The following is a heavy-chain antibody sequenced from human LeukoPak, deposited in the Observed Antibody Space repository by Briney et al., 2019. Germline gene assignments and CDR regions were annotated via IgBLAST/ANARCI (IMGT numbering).Heavy chain of an antibody. CDR3: AKDLFLSYFDL. Sequence: GGSLRLSCAVSGFTFTTYAMSWVRQAPGKGLEWISAISNSGGSTYYADSVRGRFTISRDNSKNTLFLQMNSLRGEDTAVYFCAKDLFLSYFDLWGRGTLVTVSS. V-gene: IGHV3-23*01. J-gene: IGHJ2*01. CDR2: ISNSGGST. CDR1: GFTFTTYA. D-gene: IGHD2/OR15-2a*01.